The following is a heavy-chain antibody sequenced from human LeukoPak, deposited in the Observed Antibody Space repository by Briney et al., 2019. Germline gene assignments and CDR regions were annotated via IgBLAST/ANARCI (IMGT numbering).Heavy chain of an antibody. CDR2: INHSGST. Sequence: SETLSLTCAVYGGSFSGYYWSWIRQPPGKGLEWIGEINHSGSTNYNPSLKSRVTISVDKSKNQFSLKLSSVTAADTAVYYCARGLSRGFDNWGQGTLVTVSS. CDR1: GGSFSGYY. J-gene: IGHJ4*02. V-gene: IGHV4-34*01. CDR3: ARGLSRGFDN.